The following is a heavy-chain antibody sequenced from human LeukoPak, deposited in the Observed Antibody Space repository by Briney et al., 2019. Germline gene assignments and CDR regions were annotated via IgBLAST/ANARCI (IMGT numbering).Heavy chain of an antibody. Sequence: SETLCLTCAVSGGSISSGGYSWSWIRQPPGKGLEWVGYIYHSGSTYYNPSLKSRVTISVDRSKNQFSLKLSSVTAADTAVYYCASLFNYYGSGSYPKNAFDIWGQGTMVTVSS. J-gene: IGHJ3*02. D-gene: IGHD3-10*01. CDR3: ASLFNYYGSGSYPKNAFDI. CDR2: IYHSGST. CDR1: GGSISSGGYS. V-gene: IGHV4-30-2*01.